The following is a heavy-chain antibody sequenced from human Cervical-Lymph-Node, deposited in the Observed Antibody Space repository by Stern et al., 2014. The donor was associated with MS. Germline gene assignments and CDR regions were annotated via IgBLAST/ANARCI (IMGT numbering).Heavy chain of an antibody. D-gene: IGHD4-17*01. CDR1: GYTFTDYG. CDR2: ISGHNGVT. Sequence: QMQLVQTGGGVKKPGASVKVSCKTSGYTFTDYGVTWVRLAPGQGLEWMGWISGHNGVTNDARKFQDRVTITTDTSTNTAYLDLRSLRADDTAIYYCARDRANYGVFDYWGQGSRVTVSA. J-gene: IGHJ4*02. CDR3: ARDRANYGVFDY. V-gene: IGHV1-18*01.